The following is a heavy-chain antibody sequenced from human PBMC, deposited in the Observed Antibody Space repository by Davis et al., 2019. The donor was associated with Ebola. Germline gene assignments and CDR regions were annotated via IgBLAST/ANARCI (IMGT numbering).Heavy chain of an antibody. CDR1: GYTFTSYA. CDR3: ARPRGAYYYYYGLDV. CDR2: INPNSGGT. Sequence: AASVKVSCKASGYTFTSYAMHWVRQAPGQGLEWMGRINPNSGGTNYAQKFQDRVTMTRDTSISTAYMELSRLRSDDTAVYYCARPRGAYYYYYGLDVWGKGTTVTVSS. V-gene: IGHV1-2*06. J-gene: IGHJ6*04.